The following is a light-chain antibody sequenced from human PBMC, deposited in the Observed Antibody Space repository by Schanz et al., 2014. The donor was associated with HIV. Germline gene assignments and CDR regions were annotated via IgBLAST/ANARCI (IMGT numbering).Light chain of an antibody. CDR1: RYVVNNY. CDR3: QHYGSS. CDR2: AAS. V-gene: IGKV3-20*01. J-gene: IGKJ3*01. Sequence: EIVLTQSPGTLSLSPGERATLSCRASRYVVNNYLSWYQQKPGQAPRLLIYAASNRATGIPDRFSGGVSGTYFTLTISRVEPEDYAVYYCQHYGSSFGPGTKVDIK.